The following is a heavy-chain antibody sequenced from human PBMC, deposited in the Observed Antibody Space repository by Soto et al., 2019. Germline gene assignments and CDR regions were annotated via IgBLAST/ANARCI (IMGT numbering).Heavy chain of an antibody. Sequence: GGSLRLSCAASGFTFSSYSMNWVRQAPGKGLEWVSSISSSSSYIYYADSVKGRFTISRDNAKNSLYLQMNSLGAEDTAVYYCARDQYSNNWFDPWGQGTLVTVSS. D-gene: IGHD2-21*01. V-gene: IGHV3-21*01. CDR1: GFTFSSYS. J-gene: IGHJ5*02. CDR3: ARDQYSNNWFDP. CDR2: ISSSSSYI.